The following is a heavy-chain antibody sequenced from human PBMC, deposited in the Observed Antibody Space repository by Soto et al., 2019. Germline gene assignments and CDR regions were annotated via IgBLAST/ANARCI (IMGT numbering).Heavy chain of an antibody. CDR2: VSTSGRST. Sequence: GGSLILSCSASGFIFSESTIYWVRQVPGKGLEAISAVSTSGRSTYYADSVKDRFTISRDNSKNTLFLQMGSLRPEDTAIYYCVKQAHGLDGVAFDYWGQGTQVTV. CDR1: GFIFSEST. CDR3: VKQAHGLDGVAFDY. V-gene: IGHV3-64D*06. D-gene: IGHD2-15*01. J-gene: IGHJ4*02.